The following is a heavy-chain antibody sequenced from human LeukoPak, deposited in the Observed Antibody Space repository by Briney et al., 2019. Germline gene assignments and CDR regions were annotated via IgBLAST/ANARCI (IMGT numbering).Heavy chain of an antibody. Sequence: PSETLSLTCTVSGGSISSYYWSWIRQPPGKGLEWIGSIHYSGSTTYNPSLKSRVTISVDTSKNQFSLKLSSVTAADTAVYYCARRLGGTSTRFDYWGQGTLVTVSS. D-gene: IGHD2-2*01. J-gene: IGHJ4*02. V-gene: IGHV4-59*08. CDR1: GGSISSYY. CDR2: IHYSGST. CDR3: ARRLGGTSTRFDY.